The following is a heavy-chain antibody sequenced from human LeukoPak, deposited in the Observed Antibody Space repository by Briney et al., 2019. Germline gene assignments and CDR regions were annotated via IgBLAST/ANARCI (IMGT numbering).Heavy chain of an antibody. J-gene: IGHJ4*02. CDR1: GGSISSSSYC. Sequence: SETLSLTCTVSGGSISSSSYCWGWIRQPPGKGLEWIGSIYYSGNTYYNPSLKSRVTISVDTSKNQFSLKLSSVTAADTAVYYCARHRSGAYSYGVLDYWGQGTLVTVSS. D-gene: IGHD5-18*01. V-gene: IGHV4-39*01. CDR3: ARHRSGAYSYGVLDY. CDR2: IYYSGNT.